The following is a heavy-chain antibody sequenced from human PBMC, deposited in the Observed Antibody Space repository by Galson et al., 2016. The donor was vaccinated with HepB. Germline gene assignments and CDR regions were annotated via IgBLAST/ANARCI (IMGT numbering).Heavy chain of an antibody. J-gene: IGHJ6*02. CDR2: FNPEDGKT. CDR1: GYTLTELS. D-gene: IGHD2-2*01. Sequence: SVKVSCKVSGYTLTELSMHWVRQAPGKGLEWMGGFNPEDGKTIYAQSFQGRVTMTEDTSTDTAYMELSSLRSEDTAVYFCAREESYCSGTSCPDYYYYYYGMDVWGQGTTVTVSS. V-gene: IGHV1-24*01. CDR3: AREESYCSGTSCPDYYYYYYGMDV.